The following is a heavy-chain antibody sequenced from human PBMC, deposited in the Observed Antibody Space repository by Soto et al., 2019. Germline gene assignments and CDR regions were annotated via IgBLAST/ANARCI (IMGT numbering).Heavy chain of an antibody. D-gene: IGHD3-16*02. CDR2: ISSSSSTI. Sequence: GGSLRLSCAASGFTFSSYSMNWVRQAPGKGLEWVSYISSSSSTIYYADSVKGRFTISRDNAKNSLYLQMNSLRAEDTAVYYCARGASFRLGELSYNWFDPWGQGTLVTVSS. J-gene: IGHJ5*02. CDR1: GFTFSSYS. CDR3: ARGASFRLGELSYNWFDP. V-gene: IGHV3-48*01.